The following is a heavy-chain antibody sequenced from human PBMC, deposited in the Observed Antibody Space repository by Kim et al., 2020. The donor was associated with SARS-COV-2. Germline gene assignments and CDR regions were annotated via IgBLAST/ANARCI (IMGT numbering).Heavy chain of an antibody. Sequence: STYYNPSLKSRVTISVDTSKNQFSLKLSSVTAADTAVYYCARQGLAEFDYWGQGTLVTVSS. D-gene: IGHD6-19*01. V-gene: IGHV4-39*01. CDR2: ST. J-gene: IGHJ4*02. CDR3: ARQGLAEFDY.